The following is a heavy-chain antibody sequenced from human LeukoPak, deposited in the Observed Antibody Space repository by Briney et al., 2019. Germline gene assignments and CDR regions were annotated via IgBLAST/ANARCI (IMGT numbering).Heavy chain of an antibody. D-gene: IGHD5-18*01. CDR1: GFTFSSYS. CDR2: ISSSSSYI. Sequence: GGSLRLSCAASGFTFSSYSMNWVRQAPGKGLEWVSSISSSSSYIYYADSVKGRFTISRDNAKNTLYLQMNSLRAEDTAVYYCAKDFGYSYGQYYFDYWGQGTLVTVSS. V-gene: IGHV3-21*04. CDR3: AKDFGYSYGQYYFDY. J-gene: IGHJ4*02.